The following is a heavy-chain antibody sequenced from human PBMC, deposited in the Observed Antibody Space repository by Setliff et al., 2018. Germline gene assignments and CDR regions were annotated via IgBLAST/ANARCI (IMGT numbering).Heavy chain of an antibody. D-gene: IGHD2-2*01. CDR3: ARGVYCSSTSCSPGLNWFDP. CDR2: IYTSGST. Sequence: SETLSLTCTVSGGSISSGSYYWSWIRQPAGKGLEWIGRIYTSGSTNYNPSLKGRVTISVDTSKNQFSLKLSSVTAADTAVYYCARGVYCSSTSCSPGLNWFDPWGQGTLVTVSS. CDR1: GGSISSGSYY. J-gene: IGHJ5*02. V-gene: IGHV4-61*02.